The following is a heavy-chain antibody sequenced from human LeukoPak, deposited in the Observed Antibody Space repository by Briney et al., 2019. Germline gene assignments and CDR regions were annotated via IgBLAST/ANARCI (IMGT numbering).Heavy chain of an antibody. CDR3: TRARLVGYCTSTSCYGGSYFDY. J-gene: IGHJ4*02. V-gene: IGHV3-49*04. Sequence: GRSLRLSCTASGFTFGDYAMSWVRQAPGKGLEWVGFIRTKAYGGTTEYAASVKGRFTISRDDSKSIAYLQMNSLNTEDTAVYYCTRARLVGYCTSTSCYGGSYFDYWGQGTLVTVSS. CDR2: IRTKAYGGTT. D-gene: IGHD2-2*01. CDR1: GFTFGDYA.